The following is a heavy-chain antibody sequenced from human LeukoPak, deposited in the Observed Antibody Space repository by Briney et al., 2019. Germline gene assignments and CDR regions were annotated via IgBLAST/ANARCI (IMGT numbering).Heavy chain of an antibody. V-gene: IGHV3-23*01. D-gene: IGHD3-22*01. Sequence: GGSLRLSCAVSGITLSNYGVSWVRQAPGKGLEWVAGISDSGGRTNYADSVKGRFTISRDNPKNTIYLQMNSRRAEDTAVYFCAKRGVVIRVILVGFHKEAYYFDSWGQGALVTVSS. CDR2: ISDSGGRT. J-gene: IGHJ4*02. CDR3: AKRGVVIRVILVGFHKEAYYFDS. CDR1: GITLSNYG.